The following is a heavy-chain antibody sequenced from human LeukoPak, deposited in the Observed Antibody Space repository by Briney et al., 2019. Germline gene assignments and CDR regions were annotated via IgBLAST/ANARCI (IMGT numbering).Heavy chain of an antibody. J-gene: IGHJ3*02. CDR1: GGSFSGYY. D-gene: IGHD1-7*01. CDR3: AREELELDAFVI. V-gene: IGHV4-59*10. CDR2: IYTSGST. Sequence: SETLSLTCAVYGGSFSGYYWSWIRQPPGKGLEWIGRIYTSGSTNYNPSLKSRVTISVDTSKNQFSLKLSSVPAADTAVYYCAREELELDAFVIWGQGTMVTVSS.